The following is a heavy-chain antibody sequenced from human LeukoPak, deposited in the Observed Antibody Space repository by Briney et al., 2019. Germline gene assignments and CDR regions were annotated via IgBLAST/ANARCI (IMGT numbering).Heavy chain of an antibody. Sequence: GESLRLSCAASGFTFSSYAMSWVRQAPGKGLEGVSYISSSGDTIYYADSVKGRFTVSRDNAKNSLYLQMDSLRAEDTAVYYCAGGSDLSFWGQGTLVTVSS. CDR1: GFTFSSYA. V-gene: IGHV3-48*04. D-gene: IGHD3-10*01. CDR2: ISSSGDTI. J-gene: IGHJ4*02. CDR3: AGGSDLSF.